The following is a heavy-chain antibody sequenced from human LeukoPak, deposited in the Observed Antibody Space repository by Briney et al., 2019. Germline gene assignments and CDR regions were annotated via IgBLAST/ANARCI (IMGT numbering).Heavy chain of an antibody. V-gene: IGHV3-7*01. CDR1: GFTFSSYW. CDR3: AGVSGYSYGYRGVDY. Sequence: GGSLRLSCAASGFTFSSYWMSWVRQAPGKGLEWVANIKQDGSEKYYVDSVKGRFTISRDNAKNSLYLQMNSLGAEDTAVYYCAGVSGYSYGYRGVDYWGQGTLVTVSS. D-gene: IGHD5-18*01. J-gene: IGHJ4*02. CDR2: IKQDGSEK.